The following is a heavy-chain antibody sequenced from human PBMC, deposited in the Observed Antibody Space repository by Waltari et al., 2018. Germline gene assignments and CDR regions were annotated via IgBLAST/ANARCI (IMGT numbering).Heavy chain of an antibody. CDR3: VFRLLGDLSHFEH. D-gene: IGHD2-15*01. CDR1: GESISTGDFY. CDR2: VYFSGRV. Sequence: QVHLQQSGPGLVQPSETLSLTCDVSGESISTGDFYWAWIRQSPGRGLEWIGRVYFSGRVDYKPSRNSRVTISLDTSRNHFSLKLSSLTAADTAVYYCVFRLLGDLSHFEHWGQGTVVTVSS. V-gene: IGHV4-39*07. J-gene: IGHJ1*01.